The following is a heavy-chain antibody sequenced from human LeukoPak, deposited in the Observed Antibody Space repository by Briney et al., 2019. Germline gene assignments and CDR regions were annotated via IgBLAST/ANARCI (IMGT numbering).Heavy chain of an antibody. D-gene: IGHD2-21*02. CDR1: GFTFSSYE. J-gene: IGHJ4*02. V-gene: IGHV3-48*03. CDR3: SRDRGGGDIYFDY. CDR2: ISSSGTTK. Sequence: PGGSLRLSCAASGFTFSSYEMNWVRQGPGKGLEWVSYISSSGTTKYYADSVKGRFTLSRDNAKNSLYLQMSSLGAEDTAIYYCSRDRGGGDIYFDYWGQGTLVTVSA.